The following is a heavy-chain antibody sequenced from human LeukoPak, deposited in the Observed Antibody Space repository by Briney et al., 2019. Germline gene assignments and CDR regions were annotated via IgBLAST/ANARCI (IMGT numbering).Heavy chain of an antibody. V-gene: IGHV4-38-2*02. D-gene: IGHD2-8*02. CDR2: IYHSGST. Sequence: SETLSLTCSVSGYSISSGNYWGWIRLPPGKGLQWIGSIYHSGSTYYNPSLKSRVTISVDTSKNQFSLKLSSVTAADTAVYYCARGWRGMEVWFDPWGQGTLVTVSS. J-gene: IGHJ5*02. CDR3: ARGWRGMEVWFDP. CDR1: GYSISSGNY.